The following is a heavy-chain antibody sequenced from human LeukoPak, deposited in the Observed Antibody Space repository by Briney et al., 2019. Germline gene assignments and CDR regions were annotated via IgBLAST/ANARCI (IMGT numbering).Heavy chain of an antibody. J-gene: IGHJ4*02. D-gene: IGHD1-1*01. CDR2: LYYSGST. Sequence: PSETLSLTCTVSGGSISSSSYYWGWIRQPPGKGLEWIGSLYYSGSTYYNPSLKSRVTISVDTSKNQFSLKLSSVTAADTAVYYCARHTRAPESWGQGTLVTVSS. CDR3: ARHTRAPES. CDR1: GGSISSSSYY. V-gene: IGHV4-39*01.